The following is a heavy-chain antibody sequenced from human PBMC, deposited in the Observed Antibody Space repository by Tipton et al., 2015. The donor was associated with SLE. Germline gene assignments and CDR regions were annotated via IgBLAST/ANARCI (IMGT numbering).Heavy chain of an antibody. CDR3: GRSPVGRVRPRQTDY. Sequence: LRLSCAVYGGSFSGYYWSWIRQPPGKGLEWIGEINDSGSTNYNPSLKSRVTMSVDTSKNQFSLKLTSVTAADTAVYYCGRSPVGRVRPRQTDYWGQGTLVSVSS. CDR1: GGSFSGYY. V-gene: IGHV4-34*01. D-gene: IGHD1-1*01. CDR2: INDSGST. J-gene: IGHJ4*02.